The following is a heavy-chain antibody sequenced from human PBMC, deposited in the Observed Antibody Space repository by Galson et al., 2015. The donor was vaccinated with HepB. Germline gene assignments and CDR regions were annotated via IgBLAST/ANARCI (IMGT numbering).Heavy chain of an antibody. CDR3: ARWHYYDGSGFYAQVGYFDN. D-gene: IGHD3-22*01. CDR1: GFTDSSEH. V-gene: IGHV3-66*01. CDR2: IYGGGST. J-gene: IGHJ4*02. Sequence: SLRLSCAASGFTDSSEHMSWVRQAQGEGLEWVSLIYGGGSTYYADSVRGRFIISRDYSKNTLYLQMNSLRAEDTAMYYCARWHYYDGSGFYAQVGYFDNWGQGTLVTVSS.